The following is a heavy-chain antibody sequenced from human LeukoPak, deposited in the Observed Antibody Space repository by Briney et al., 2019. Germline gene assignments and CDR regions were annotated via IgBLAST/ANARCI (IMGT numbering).Heavy chain of an antibody. CDR2: ISGSGGST. CDR3: AKDLAGRDAFDI. D-gene: IGHD3-16*01. Sequence: GGSLRLSCAASGFTFSSYAMSWVRQAPGKGLEWVSAISGSGGSTYYADSVKGRFTISRDNSKNTLYLQMNGLRAEDTAVYYCAKDLAGRDAFDIWGQGTMVTVSS. J-gene: IGHJ3*02. V-gene: IGHV3-23*01. CDR1: GFTFSSYA.